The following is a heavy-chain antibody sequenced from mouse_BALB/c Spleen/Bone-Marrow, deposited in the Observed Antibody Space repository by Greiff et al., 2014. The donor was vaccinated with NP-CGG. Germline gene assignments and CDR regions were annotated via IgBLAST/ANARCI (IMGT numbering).Heavy chain of an antibody. CDR2: IDPANGNT. D-gene: IGHD1-1*01. V-gene: IGHV14-3*02. CDR1: GFNIKDTY. Sequence: VQLQQSGAELVKPGASVKLSCTASGFNIKDTYMHWVKQRPEQGLEWIGRIDPANGNTKYDPKFQGKATTTADTSSNTAYLQLSSLTSEDTAVYYCARDYYGSNYFDYWGQGTSLTVSS. J-gene: IGHJ2*02. CDR3: ARDYYGSNYFDY.